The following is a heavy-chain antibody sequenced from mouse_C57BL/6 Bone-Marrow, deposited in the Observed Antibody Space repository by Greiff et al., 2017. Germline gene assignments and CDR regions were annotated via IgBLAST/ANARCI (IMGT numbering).Heavy chain of an antibody. CDR3: ARYYGNDWYFDV. D-gene: IGHD2-1*01. J-gene: IGHJ1*03. Sequence: VKVVESGAELVRPGASVKLSCKASGYTFTDYYINWVKQRPGQGLEWIARIYPGSGNTYYNEKFKGKATLTAEKSSSTAYMQLSSLTSEDSAVYFCARYYGNDWYFDVWGTGTTVTVSS. CDR2: IYPGSGNT. V-gene: IGHV1-76*01. CDR1: GYTFTDYY.